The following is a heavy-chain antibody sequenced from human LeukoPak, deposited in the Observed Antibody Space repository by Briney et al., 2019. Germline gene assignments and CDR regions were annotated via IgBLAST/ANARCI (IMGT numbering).Heavy chain of an antibody. Sequence: SETLSLTCAVYGGSFSGYYWSWIRQPPGKGLVWRGEINHSGSTNYNPSLKSRVTISVDTSKNQFSQKLSSVTAADTAVYYCARVYCSSTSCYRWFDPWGQGTLVTVSS. D-gene: IGHD2-2*01. CDR1: GGSFSGYY. V-gene: IGHV4-34*01. J-gene: IGHJ5*02. CDR3: ARVYCSSTSCYRWFDP. CDR2: INHSGST.